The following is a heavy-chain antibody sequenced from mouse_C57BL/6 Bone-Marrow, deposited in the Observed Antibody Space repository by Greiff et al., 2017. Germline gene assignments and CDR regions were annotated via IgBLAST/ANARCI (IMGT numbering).Heavy chain of an antibody. CDR1: GFTFSDYY. J-gene: IGHJ4*01. CDR2: ISNGGGST. Sequence: EVKLVESGGGLVQPGGSLKLSCAASGFTFSDYYMYWVRQTPEKRLEWVAYISNGGGSTYYPDTVKGRFTISRDNAKNTLYLQMSRLKSEATAMYYCARRGTGTYYAMDYWGQGTSVTVSS. CDR3: ARRGTGTYYAMDY. D-gene: IGHD4-1*01. V-gene: IGHV5-12*01.